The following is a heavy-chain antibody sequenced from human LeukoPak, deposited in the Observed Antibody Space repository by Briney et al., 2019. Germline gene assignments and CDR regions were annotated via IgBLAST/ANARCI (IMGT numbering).Heavy chain of an antibody. CDR2: ISSSSSYI. D-gene: IGHD1-7*01. J-gene: IGHJ3*02. Sequence: PGGSLRLSCAASGFTFSSYSMNWVSQAPGKGLEWVSSISSSSSYIYYADSVKGRFTISRDNAKNSLYLQMNSLRAEDTAVYYCARDFGTDRVSDIWGQGTMVTVSS. V-gene: IGHV3-21*01. CDR1: GFTFSSYS. CDR3: ARDFGTDRVSDI.